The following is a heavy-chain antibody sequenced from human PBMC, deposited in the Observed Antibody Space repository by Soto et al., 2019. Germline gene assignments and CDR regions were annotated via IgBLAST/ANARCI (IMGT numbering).Heavy chain of an antibody. CDR1: GFTFSSYG. J-gene: IGHJ6*03. Sequence: QVQLVESGGGVVLPGRSLRLSCAASGFTFSSYGMHWVRQAPGKGLEWVAVISYDGSNKYYADSVKGRFTLSRDNSKNTLYLQMNSLSAEDTAVYYCAKDRVFGVVMIYYYLDVWGKGTRVTVSS. V-gene: IGHV3-30*18. D-gene: IGHD3-3*01. CDR3: AKDRVFGVVMIYYYLDV. CDR2: ISYDGSNK.